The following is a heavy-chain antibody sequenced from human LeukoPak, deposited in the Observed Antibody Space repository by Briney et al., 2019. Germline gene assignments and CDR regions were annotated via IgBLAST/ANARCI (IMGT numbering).Heavy chain of an antibody. CDR2: ISSSSSYI. CDR1: GFTFSSYS. J-gene: IGHJ4*02. V-gene: IGHV3-21*01. D-gene: IGHD3-22*01. Sequence: GGSLRLSCAASGFTFSSYSMNWVRQAPGKGLEWVSSISSSSSYIYYADSVKGRFTISRDNAKNSLYLQMNSLRAEDTAVYYCARGLVYYYDSSGYYPTIGYWGQGTLVTVSS. CDR3: ARGLVYYYDSSGYYPTIGY.